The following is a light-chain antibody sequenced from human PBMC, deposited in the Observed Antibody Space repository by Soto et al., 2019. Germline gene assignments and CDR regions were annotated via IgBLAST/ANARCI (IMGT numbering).Light chain of an antibody. J-gene: IGKJ4*01. CDR3: QQRSTWPLT. CDR1: QSVRDY. Sequence: IVLTQSPATLSLSAGERATLSCRASQSVRDYLAWYQHKPGQAPRLLIYDASTRATGIPARFSGSGSGTDFTLSISSLEPEDFAVYYCQQRSTWPLTFGGGTKVDIK. V-gene: IGKV3-11*01. CDR2: DAS.